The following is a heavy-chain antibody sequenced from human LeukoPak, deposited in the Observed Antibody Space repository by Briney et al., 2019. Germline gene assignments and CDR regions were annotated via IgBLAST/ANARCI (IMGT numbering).Heavy chain of an antibody. CDR3: ARLEGQQLVPAEYFQH. V-gene: IGHV3-7*01. D-gene: IGHD6-13*01. CDR1: GFTFSSYW. Sequence: PGGSLRLSCAASGFTFSSYWMSWVRQAPGKGLEWVANIKQDGSEKYYVDSVKGRFTISRDNAKNSLYLQMNSLRAEDTAVYYCARLEGQQLVPAEYFQHWGQGTLVTVSS. J-gene: IGHJ1*01. CDR2: IKQDGSEK.